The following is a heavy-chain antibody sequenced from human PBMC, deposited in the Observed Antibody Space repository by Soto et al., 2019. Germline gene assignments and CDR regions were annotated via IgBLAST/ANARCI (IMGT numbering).Heavy chain of an antibody. CDR2: ISGRGGNT. CDR3: ANEGGSYRGGSFDY. CDR1: GFTFSSYA. Sequence: EVQLLESGGGLVQPGGSLRLSCAASGFTFSSYAMSWVRQAPGKGLEWVSAISGRGGNTYYADSGKGRFTISRDNSKNTLYLQMNSRRAEATAVYYCANEGGSYRGGSFDYWGQGTLVTVSS. J-gene: IGHJ4*02. V-gene: IGHV3-23*01. D-gene: IGHD3-16*02.